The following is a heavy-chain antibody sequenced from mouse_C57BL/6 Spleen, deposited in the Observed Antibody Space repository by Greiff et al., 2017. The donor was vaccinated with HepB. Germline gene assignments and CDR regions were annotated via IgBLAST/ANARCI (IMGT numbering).Heavy chain of an antibody. D-gene: IGHD3-2*02. J-gene: IGHJ4*01. V-gene: IGHV1-82*01. Sequence: QVQLQQSGPELVKPGASVKISCKASGYAFSSSWMNWVKQRPGKGLEWIGRIYPGDGDTNYNGKFKGKATLTADKSSSTAYMQLSSLTSEDSAVYFCARSRGQLRLQGAMDYWGQGTSVTVSS. CDR3: ARSRGQLRLQGAMDY. CDR1: GYAFSSSW. CDR2: IYPGDGDT.